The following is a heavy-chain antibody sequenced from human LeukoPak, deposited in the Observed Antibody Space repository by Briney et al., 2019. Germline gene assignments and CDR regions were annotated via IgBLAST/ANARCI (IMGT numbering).Heavy chain of an antibody. D-gene: IGHD3-3*01. CDR1: GGSISSGGYY. CDR2: IYYSGST. J-gene: IGHJ4*02. V-gene: IGHV4-31*03. Sequence: SETLSPTCTVSGGSISSGGYYWSWIRQHPGKGLEWIGYIYYSGSTYYNPSLKSRVTISVDTSKNQFSLKLSSVTAADTAVYYCARALKYDFWSGYYSYYFDYWGQGTLVTVSS. CDR3: ARALKYDFWSGYYSYYFDY.